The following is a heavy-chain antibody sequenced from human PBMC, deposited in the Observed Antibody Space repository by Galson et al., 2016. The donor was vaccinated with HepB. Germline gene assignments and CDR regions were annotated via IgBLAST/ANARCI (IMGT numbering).Heavy chain of an antibody. J-gene: IGHJ6*02. CDR3: ARTIVRLVRNYYYQYAMDD. D-gene: IGHD6-19*01. CDR1: GGTFSNYG. CDR2: IIPILGTP. V-gene: IGHV1-69*13. Sequence: SVKVSCKASGGTFSNYGISWVRQAPGQGLEYMGGIIPILGTPNYAQKFQGRVTITADESTSTECMEVSSLRSEDTAVYYCARTIVRLVRNYYYQYAMDDWGQGTTVTVSS.